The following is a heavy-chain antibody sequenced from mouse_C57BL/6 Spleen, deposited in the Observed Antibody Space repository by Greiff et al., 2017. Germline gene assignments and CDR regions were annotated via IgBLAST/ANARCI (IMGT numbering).Heavy chain of an antibody. J-gene: IGHJ3*01. CDR2: IDPEDGET. CDR1: GFNIKDYY. D-gene: IGHD1-1*01. CDR3: ARGGGSSPWFAY. Sequence: EVQLQQSGAELVKPGASVKLSCTASGFNIKDYYMHWVKQRTEQGLEWIGRIDPEDGETKYAPKFQGKATITADTASNTAYLQLSRLTYEHTAVYYCARGGGSSPWFAYWGQGTLLTVSA. V-gene: IGHV14-2*01.